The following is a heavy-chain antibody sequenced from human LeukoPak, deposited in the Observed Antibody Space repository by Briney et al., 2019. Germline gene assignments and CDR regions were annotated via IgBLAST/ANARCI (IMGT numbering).Heavy chain of an antibody. D-gene: IGHD3-16*02. Sequence: ASVKVSCKASGGTFSSYAISWVRQAPGQGLEWMGWMNPNSGNTGYAQKFQGRVTITRNTSISTAYMELSSLRSEDTAVYYCARGLWWDDYVWGSYRFDPWGQGTLVTVSS. V-gene: IGHV1-8*03. CDR3: ARGLWWDDYVWGSYRFDP. J-gene: IGHJ5*02. CDR2: MNPNSGNT. CDR1: GGTFSSYA.